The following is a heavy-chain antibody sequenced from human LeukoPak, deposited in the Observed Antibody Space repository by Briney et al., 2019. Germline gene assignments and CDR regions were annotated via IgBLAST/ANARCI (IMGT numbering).Heavy chain of an antibody. Sequence: QTGGSLRLSCATSGFTFSSYVMRWVRQAPGKGLEWVSAISGSGGSTSYADSVKGRFTISRDNSKNTLYLQMNSLRAEDTAVYFCARGKSVTLYYFDYWGQGTLVTVSS. D-gene: IGHD4-17*01. V-gene: IGHV3-23*01. J-gene: IGHJ4*02. CDR2: ISGSGGST. CDR1: GFTFSSYV. CDR3: ARGKSVTLYYFDY.